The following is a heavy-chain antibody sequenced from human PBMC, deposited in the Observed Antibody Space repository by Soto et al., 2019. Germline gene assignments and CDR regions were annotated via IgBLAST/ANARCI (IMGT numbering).Heavy chain of an antibody. J-gene: IGHJ6*02. CDR1: GGSFSGYY. CDR2: INHSGST. V-gene: IGHV4-34*01. CDR3: ARGPDGTEPYYYYGMDV. Sequence: PSEPLSLTCAVYGGSFSGYYWSWIRQPPGKGLEWIGEINHSGSTNYNPSLKSRVTISVDTSKNQFSLKLSSVTAADTAVYYCARGPDGTEPYYYYGMDVWGQGTTVTVSS. D-gene: IGHD3-10*01.